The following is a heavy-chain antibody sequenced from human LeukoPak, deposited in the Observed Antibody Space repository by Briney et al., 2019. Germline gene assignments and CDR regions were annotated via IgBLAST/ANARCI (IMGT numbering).Heavy chain of an antibody. V-gene: IGHV4-31*02. CDR2: IYYSGST. J-gene: IGHJ4*02. Sequence: LRLSCAASGFTFSDYYMSWIRQHPGKGLEWIGYIYYSGSTYYNPSLKSRVTISVDTSKNQFSLKLSSVTAADTAVYYCARVHRLRWYFDYWGQGTLVTVSS. CDR3: ARVHRLRWYFDY. CDR1: GFTFSDYY. D-gene: IGHD4-17*01.